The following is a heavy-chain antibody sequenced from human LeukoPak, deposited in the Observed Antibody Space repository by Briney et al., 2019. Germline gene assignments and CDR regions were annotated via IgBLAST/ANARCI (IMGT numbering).Heavy chain of an antibody. CDR3: ARASRLEWLYV. Sequence: PSETLSLTCTVSGVSISSGGYYWSWIRQHPGKGLEWIGYIYYSGSTYYNPSLKSRVTISVDTSKNQFSLKLSSVTAADTAVYYCARASRLEWLYVWGQGTTVTVSS. D-gene: IGHD3-3*01. J-gene: IGHJ6*02. CDR2: IYYSGST. CDR1: GVSISSGGYY. V-gene: IGHV4-31*03.